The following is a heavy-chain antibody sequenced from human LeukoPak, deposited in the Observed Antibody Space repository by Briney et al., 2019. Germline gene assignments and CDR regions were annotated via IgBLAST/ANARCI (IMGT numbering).Heavy chain of an antibody. V-gene: IGHV1-18*01. CDR3: ARAGDYYDILTGYYKSHYYYYYMDV. Sequence: ASVKASCKASGYTFTSYGISWVRQAPGQGLEWMGWISAYNGNTNYAQKLQGRVTMTTDTSTSTAYMELRSLRSDDTAVYYCARAGDYYDILTGYYKSHYYYYYMDVWGKGTTVTISS. D-gene: IGHD3-9*01. J-gene: IGHJ6*03. CDR2: ISAYNGNT. CDR1: GYTFTSYG.